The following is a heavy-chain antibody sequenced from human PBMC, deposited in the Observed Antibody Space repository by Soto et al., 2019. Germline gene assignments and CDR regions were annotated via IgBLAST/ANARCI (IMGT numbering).Heavy chain of an antibody. Sequence: SETLSLTCNVSGGSISRYYWGWIRQPPGKGLEWIGYIHYSGSTKYNPSLKSRVTISVDTSKNQFSLKLTSVTAADTAVYFCARVPAVASTIPSLWFDPWGQGTLVTV. D-gene: IGHD6-19*01. V-gene: IGHV4-59*01. CDR3: ARVPAVASTIPSLWFDP. J-gene: IGHJ5*02. CDR1: GGSISRYY. CDR2: IHYSGST.